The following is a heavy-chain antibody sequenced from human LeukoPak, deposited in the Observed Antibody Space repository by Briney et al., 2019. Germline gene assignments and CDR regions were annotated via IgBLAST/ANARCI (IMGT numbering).Heavy chain of an antibody. D-gene: IGHD3-22*01. V-gene: IGHV3-33*01. Sequence: PGKSLRLSCVASGFTLSSYGMHWVRQAPGKGLEWVAAIWYDGSTKYYADPVKGRFTISRDISKNTLYLQMTSLRAEDTAVYYCAREEDSSPDYWGQGTLVTVSS. CDR3: AREEDSSPDY. J-gene: IGHJ4*02. CDR1: GFTLSSYG. CDR2: IWYDGSTK.